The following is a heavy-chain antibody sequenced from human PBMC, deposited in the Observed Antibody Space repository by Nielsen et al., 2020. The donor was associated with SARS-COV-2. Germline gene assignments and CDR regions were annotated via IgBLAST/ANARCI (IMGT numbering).Heavy chain of an antibody. CDR3: ARDQGGMNV. V-gene: IGHV3-7*01. D-gene: IGHD1-26*01. CDR2: IKQVGREK. CDR1: GFTFSSYW. J-gene: IGHJ6*02. Sequence: GGSLRLSCAASGFTFSSYWMSWVRQAPGKGLEWVAYIKQVGREKYYVNSVKGRLTNTRDNDKNSLYLQMKSLSAEDTAVYYCARDQGGMNVWGQGTTVTVSS.